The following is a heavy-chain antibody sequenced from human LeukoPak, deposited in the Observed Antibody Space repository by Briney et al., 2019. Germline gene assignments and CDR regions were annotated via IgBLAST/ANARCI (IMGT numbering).Heavy chain of an antibody. CDR2: IHYSGTT. Sequence: SETLSLTCTVSGDSISNYHWSWIRQSPGKRLEWIGYIHYSGTTNYNPSLRSRVTISVDMSRNQFSLKPNSVTAADTAVYYCARDRSADRGFDYWGQGTLVNVSS. J-gene: IGHJ4*02. CDR1: GDSISNYH. V-gene: IGHV4-59*01. CDR3: ARDRSADRGFDY.